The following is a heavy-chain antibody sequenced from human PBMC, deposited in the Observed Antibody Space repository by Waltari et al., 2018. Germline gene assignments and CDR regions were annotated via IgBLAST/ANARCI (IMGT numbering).Heavy chain of an antibody. CDR2: MNPNSGNT. D-gene: IGHD6-13*01. J-gene: IGHJ4*02. V-gene: IGHV1-8*03. Sequence: QVQLVKSGAEVKKPGASGKVSCKASGYTCARYDINLVRQATGQGLEWMGWMNPNSGNTGYAQKFQGRVTITRNTYISTAYMELSSLRSEDTAVYYCAIAAAGPGYWGQGTLVTVSS. CDR3: AIAAAGPGY. CDR1: GYTCARYD.